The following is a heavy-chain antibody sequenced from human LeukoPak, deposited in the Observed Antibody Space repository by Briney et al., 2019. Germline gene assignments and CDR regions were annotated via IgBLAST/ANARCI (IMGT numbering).Heavy chain of an antibody. V-gene: IGHV3-21*01. CDR3: ARDVDIVLVVAAKSFDY. Sequence: GGSLRLSCAASGFTLSSYSMNWVRQAPGRGLEWVSSISSSSSYIYYADSVKGRFTISRDNAKNSLYLQMNSLRAEDTAVYYCARDVDIVLVVAAKSFDYWGQGTLVTVSS. CDR2: ISSSSSYI. CDR1: GFTLSSYS. D-gene: IGHD2-15*01. J-gene: IGHJ4*02.